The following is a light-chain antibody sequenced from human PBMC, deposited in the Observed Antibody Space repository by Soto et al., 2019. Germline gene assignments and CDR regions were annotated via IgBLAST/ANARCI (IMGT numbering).Light chain of an antibody. CDR2: EVN. CDR3: TSNAVTNTYV. CDR1: SSDIGAYNF. J-gene: IGLJ1*01. Sequence: QSALTQPPSASGSPGQSVTISCTGTSSDIGAYNFVSWYQQHPGKAPKLLIYEVNKRPSGVPDRFSGSKSGNTDSLTVSGLQAEDEADYYCTSNAVTNTYVFGTWPKLTFL. V-gene: IGLV2-8*01.